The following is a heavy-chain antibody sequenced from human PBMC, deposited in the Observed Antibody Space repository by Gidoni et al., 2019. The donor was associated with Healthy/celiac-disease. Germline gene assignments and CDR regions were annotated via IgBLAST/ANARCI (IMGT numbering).Heavy chain of an antibody. V-gene: IGHV4-34*01. Sequence: QVQLQQWGAGLLKPSETLSITCAVYGGSFSGYYWSGIRQPPGKGLEWIGEINHSGSTNYNPSLKSRVTISVDTSKNQFSLKLSSVTAADTAVYYCARGITLWGQGTLVTVSS. CDR2: INHSGST. CDR3: ARGITL. J-gene: IGHJ4*02. CDR1: GGSFSGYY. D-gene: IGHD3-16*01.